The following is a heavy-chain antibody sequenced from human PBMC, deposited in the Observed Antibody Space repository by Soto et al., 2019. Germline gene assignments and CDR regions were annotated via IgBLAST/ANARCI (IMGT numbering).Heavy chain of an antibody. Sequence: QVQLVQSGAEVKKPGASVKVSCKASGYTFTSYYMHWVRQAPGQGLEWMGIINPSGGSTSYAQKFQGRVTMTRDTSTSTVYMELSSLRSEDTAVYYCARGDNTIFGVAVSGTEGNYWGQGTLVTVSS. D-gene: IGHD3-3*01. CDR3: ARGDNTIFGVAVSGTEGNY. CDR1: GYTFTSYY. J-gene: IGHJ4*02. CDR2: INPSGGST. V-gene: IGHV1-46*03.